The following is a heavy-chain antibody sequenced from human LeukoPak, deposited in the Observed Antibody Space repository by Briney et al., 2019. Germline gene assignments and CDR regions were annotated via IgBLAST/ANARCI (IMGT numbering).Heavy chain of an antibody. CDR2: IYYSGST. CDR1: GGSISSSSYY. V-gene: IGHV4-39*07. D-gene: IGHD3-10*01. Sequence: SQTLSLTCTVSGGSISSSSYYWGWIRQPPGKGLEWIGSIYYSGSTYYNPSLKSRVTISVDTSKNQFSLKLSSVTAADTAVYYCARVGGSGYFDYWGQGTLVTVSS. J-gene: IGHJ4*02. CDR3: ARVGGSGYFDY.